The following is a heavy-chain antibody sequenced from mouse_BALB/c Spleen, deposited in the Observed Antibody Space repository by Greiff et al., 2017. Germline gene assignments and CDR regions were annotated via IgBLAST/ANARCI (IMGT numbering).Heavy chain of an antibody. CDR1: GFTFSSYT. D-gene: IGHD4-1*01. Sequence: EVHLVESGGGLVKPGGSLKLSCAASGFTFSSYTMSWVRQTPEKRLEWVATISSGGSYTYYPDSVKGRFTISRDNAKNTLYLQMSSLKSEDTAMYYCTRDELTGTFYWYFDVWGAGTTVTVSS. V-gene: IGHV5-6-4*01. CDR2: ISSGGSYT. J-gene: IGHJ1*01. CDR3: TRDELTGTFYWYFDV.